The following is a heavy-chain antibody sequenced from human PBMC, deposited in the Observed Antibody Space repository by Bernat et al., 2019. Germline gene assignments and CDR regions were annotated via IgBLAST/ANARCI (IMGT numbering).Heavy chain of an antibody. Sequence: QLQLQESGPGLVKPSETLSLTCTVSGGSISSSGYYWAWIRQPPGKGLEWIGNILFGGSTYYNPSLKSRVTMSVDTSKNQFSLKLSSMTAADTAGYFCARQVRGSGWYGADSLGGHFDLWGRGTLVTVSS. CDR3: ARQVRGSGWYGADSLGGHFDL. D-gene: IGHD6-19*01. CDR1: GGSISSSGYY. CDR2: ILFGGST. V-gene: IGHV4-39*01. J-gene: IGHJ2*01.